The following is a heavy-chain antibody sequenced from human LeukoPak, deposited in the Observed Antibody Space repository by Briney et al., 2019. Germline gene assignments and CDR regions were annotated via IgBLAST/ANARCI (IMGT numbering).Heavy chain of an antibody. CDR1: GGSISSSSYY. Sequence: SETLSLTCTVSGGSISSSSYYWGWIRQPPGKGLEWIGSIYYSGSTYYNPSLRSRVTISVDTSKNQFSLKLNSATTADTAVYYCARQITGILTGYYMFTYFEYWGQGTLVTVSS. CDR3: ARQITGILTGYYMFTYFEY. J-gene: IGHJ4*02. CDR2: IYYSGST. D-gene: IGHD3-9*01. V-gene: IGHV4-39*01.